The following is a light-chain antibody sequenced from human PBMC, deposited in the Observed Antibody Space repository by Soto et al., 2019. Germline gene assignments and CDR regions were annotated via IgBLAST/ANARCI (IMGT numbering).Light chain of an antibody. CDR1: QSVSSY. V-gene: IGKV3-11*01. J-gene: IGKJ4*01. Sequence: EIVLTQSPVTLSLSPGARATLSCRASQSVSSYLAWYQQKPGQAPRLLIYDASKRATGIPARFSGSGSGTDFTLTISSLEPEDFAVYYCQQRSKWPSAFSGGTKVEIK. CDR2: DAS. CDR3: QQRSKWPSA.